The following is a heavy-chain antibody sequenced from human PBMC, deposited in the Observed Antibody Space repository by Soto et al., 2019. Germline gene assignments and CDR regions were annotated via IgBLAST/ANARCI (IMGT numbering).Heavy chain of an antibody. Sequence: ASVEVSCKASGYTFTSYAMHWVRQAPGQRLEWMGWINAGNGNTKYSRKFQGRVTITRDTSASTAYMELSSLRSEDTAVYYCARAYGGNSDYYYYYGMDVWGQGTTVTVSS. J-gene: IGHJ6*02. CDR3: ARAYGGNSDYYYYYGMDV. D-gene: IGHD2-21*02. CDR1: GYTFTSYA. CDR2: INAGNGNT. V-gene: IGHV1-3*01.